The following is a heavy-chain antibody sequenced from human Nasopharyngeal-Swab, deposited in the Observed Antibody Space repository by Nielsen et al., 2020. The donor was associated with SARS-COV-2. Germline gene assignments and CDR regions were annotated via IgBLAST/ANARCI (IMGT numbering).Heavy chain of an antibody. CDR1: GGSISSYY. Sequence: SETLSLTCTVSGGSISSYYWSWIRQPPGKGLEWIGYIYYSGSTNYNPSLKSRVTISVDTSKNQFSLKLSSVTAADTAVYYCARDFGRGKRYCYNSDYYYYYMDVWGKGTTVTVSS. J-gene: IGHJ6*03. CDR3: ARDFGRGKRYCYNSDYYYYYMDV. D-gene: IGHD5-24*01. CDR2: IYYSGST. V-gene: IGHV4-59*12.